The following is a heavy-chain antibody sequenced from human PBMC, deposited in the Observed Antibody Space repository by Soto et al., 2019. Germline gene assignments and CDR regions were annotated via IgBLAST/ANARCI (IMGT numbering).Heavy chain of an antibody. D-gene: IGHD2-21*02. CDR1: GGSISSSSYY. V-gene: IGHV4-39*02. CDR2: IYYSGST. J-gene: IGHJ5*02. Sequence: SETLSLTCTVSGGSISSSSYYWGWIRQPPGKGLEWIGSIYYSGSTYYNPSLKSRVTISVDTSKNQFSLKVSSVTAADTAVYYCAREVAVVTLTNWFDPWGQGTLVTVSS. CDR3: AREVAVVTLTNWFDP.